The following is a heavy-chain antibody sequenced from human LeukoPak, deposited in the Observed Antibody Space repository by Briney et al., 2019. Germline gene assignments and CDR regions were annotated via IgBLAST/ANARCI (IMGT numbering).Heavy chain of an antibody. V-gene: IGHV4-39*07. D-gene: IGHD3-3*01. CDR3: ATKGGDIRFLEWSNKYSFDY. Sequence: SETLSLTCTVSGGSISSSSYYWGWIRQPPGKGLEWIGSIYYRGSTYYNPSLKSRVTISVDTSKNQFSLKLSSVTAADTAVYYCATKGGDIRFLEWSNKYSFDYWGQGTLVTVSS. CDR2: IYYRGST. CDR1: GGSISSSSYY. J-gene: IGHJ4*02.